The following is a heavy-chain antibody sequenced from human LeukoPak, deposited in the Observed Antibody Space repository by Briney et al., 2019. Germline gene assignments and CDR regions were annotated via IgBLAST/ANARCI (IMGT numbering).Heavy chain of an antibody. V-gene: IGHV4-61*02. CDR1: GGSISSGSYY. J-gene: IGHJ4*02. Sequence: SQTLSLTCTVSGGSISSGSYYWSWIRQPAGKGLEWIGRIYTSGSTNYNPSLKSRVTISVDTSKNQFSLKLSSVTAADTAVYYCARDTPSAAAGYDYWGQGTLVTVSS. CDR2: IYTSGST. D-gene: IGHD6-13*01. CDR3: ARDTPSAAAGYDY.